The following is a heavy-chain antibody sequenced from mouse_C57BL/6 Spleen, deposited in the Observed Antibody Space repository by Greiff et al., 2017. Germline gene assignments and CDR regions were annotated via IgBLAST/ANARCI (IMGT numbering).Heavy chain of an antibody. J-gene: IGHJ4*01. CDR2: IYPGDGDT. CDR1: GYAFSSSW. V-gene: IGHV1-82*01. CDR3: ARWRSDYVDCYAMDD. D-gene: IGHD2-13*01. Sequence: QVQLQQSGPELVKPGASVKISCKASGYAFSSSWMNWVKQRPGKGLEWIGRIYPGDGDTNYNGKFKGKATLTADKSSSTAYMQLSSLTSEDSAVYFCARWRSDYVDCYAMDDWGKGTTVTVS.